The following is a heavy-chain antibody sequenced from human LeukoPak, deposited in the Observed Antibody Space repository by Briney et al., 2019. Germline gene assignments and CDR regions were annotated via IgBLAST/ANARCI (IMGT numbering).Heavy chain of an antibody. CDR2: IYYSGST. Sequence: PSETLSLTCTVSGGSISSYYWSWIRQPPGKGLEWIGYIYYSGSTNYNPSLKSRVTISVDTSKNQFSLKLSSVTAADTAVYYCARTVVSVVVVVAATDSWFDPWGQGNLVTVSS. CDR3: ARTVVSVVVVVAATDSWFDP. V-gene: IGHV4-59*01. D-gene: IGHD2-15*01. J-gene: IGHJ5*02. CDR1: GGSISSYY.